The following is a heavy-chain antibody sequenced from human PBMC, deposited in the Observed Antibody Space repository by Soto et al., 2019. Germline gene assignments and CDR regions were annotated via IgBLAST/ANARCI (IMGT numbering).Heavy chain of an antibody. Sequence: EVQLVQSGAEVKKPGESLRISCKGSGYSFTSYWISWVRQMPGKGLEWMGRIDPSDSYTNYSPSFQGHVTISADKSISTAYLQWSSLKASDTAMYYCARQSPNYDSQGYYYYGMDVWGQGTTVTVSS. CDR1: GYSFTSYW. D-gene: IGHD3-3*01. CDR2: IDPSDSYT. J-gene: IGHJ6*02. CDR3: ARQSPNYDSQGYYYYGMDV. V-gene: IGHV5-10-1*03.